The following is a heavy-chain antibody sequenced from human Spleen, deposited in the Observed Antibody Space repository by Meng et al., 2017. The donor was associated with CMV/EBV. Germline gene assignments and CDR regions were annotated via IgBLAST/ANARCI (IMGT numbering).Heavy chain of an antibody. J-gene: IGHJ4*02. Sequence: FTGYYIHWVRQAPGQGLEWMGIINPSGGSTSYAQKFQGRVTMTRDTSTSTVYMELSSLRSEDTAVYYCARDRPNIVVVPAAQYYFDYWGQGTLVTVSS. CDR1: FTGYY. CDR2: INPSGGST. V-gene: IGHV1-46*01. CDR3: ARDRPNIVVVPAAQYYFDY. D-gene: IGHD2-2*01.